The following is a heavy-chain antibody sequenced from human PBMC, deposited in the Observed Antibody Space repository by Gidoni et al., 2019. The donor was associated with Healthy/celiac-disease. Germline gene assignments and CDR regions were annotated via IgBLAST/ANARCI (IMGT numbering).Heavy chain of an antibody. D-gene: IGHD6-19*01. V-gene: IGHV1-8*01. CDR2: MNPNSGNT. CDR3: ARMTTSGWYNLYQPVTLDY. J-gene: IGHJ4*02. Sequence: QVQLVQSGAEVKKPGASVKVSCKASGYTFTSYDINWVRQATGQGLEWMGWMNPNSGNTGYAQKFQGRVTMTRNTSISTAYMELSSLRSEDTAVYYCARMTTSGWYNLYQPVTLDYWGQGTLVTVSS. CDR1: GYTFTSYD.